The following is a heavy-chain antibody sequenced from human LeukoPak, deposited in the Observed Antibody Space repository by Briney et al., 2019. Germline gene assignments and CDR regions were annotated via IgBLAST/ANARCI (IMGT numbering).Heavy chain of an antibody. Sequence: SQTLSLTCTVSGGSISSYYWSWIRQPAGKGLEWIGRIYTSGSTNYNPSLKSRVTMSVDTSKNQFSLKPSSVTAADTAVYYCARGGYQLLYAWFDPWGQGTLVTVSS. CDR3: ARGGYQLLYAWFDP. J-gene: IGHJ5*02. CDR1: GGSISSYY. V-gene: IGHV4-4*07. CDR2: IYTSGST. D-gene: IGHD2-2*02.